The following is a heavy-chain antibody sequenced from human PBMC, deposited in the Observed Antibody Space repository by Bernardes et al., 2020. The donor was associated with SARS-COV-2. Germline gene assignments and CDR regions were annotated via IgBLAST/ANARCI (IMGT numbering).Heavy chain of an antibody. CDR3: AREGEGYFDY. Sequence: GGSLRLSCAASGFTFSSYSMNWVRQAPGKGLEWVSSITSGGGYIYDADSVKGRFTISRDNARNSLYQQMNSLRAEDTAVYYCAREGEGYFDYWGQGTLVTVTT. CDR2: ITSGGGYI. J-gene: IGHJ4*02. V-gene: IGHV3-21*01. CDR1: GFTFSSYS.